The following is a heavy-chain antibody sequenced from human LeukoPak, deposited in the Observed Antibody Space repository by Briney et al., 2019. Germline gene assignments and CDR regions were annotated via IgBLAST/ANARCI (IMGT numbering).Heavy chain of an antibody. D-gene: IGHD4-23*01. V-gene: IGHV3-23*01. CDR2: ISDSGDAT. Sequence: GGSLRLSCEVSGFIFSYYGMNWVRQAPGKGLEWVSDISDSGDATYYADSVKGRFTISRDNSKSTLYLQMNNLRAEDTALYYCAKERGHSKPFDYWGQGTLVTVSS. J-gene: IGHJ4*02. CDR1: GFIFSYYG. CDR3: AKERGHSKPFDY.